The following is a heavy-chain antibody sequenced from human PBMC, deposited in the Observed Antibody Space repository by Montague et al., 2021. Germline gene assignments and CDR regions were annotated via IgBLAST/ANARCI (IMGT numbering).Heavy chain of an antibody. CDR2: IWFDGSRK. V-gene: IGHV3-33*06. CDR3: VKDSGYFYYMDV. CDR1: GFTFSSYA. Sequence: SLRLSCAASGFTFSSYAMHWVRQAPGTGPEWVAIIWFDGSRKYYRDSVKGRFTISRDNSENTLHLQMNSLRAEDTAVYYCVKDSGYFYYMDVRGKGTTVTVSS. D-gene: IGHD3-10*01. J-gene: IGHJ6*03.